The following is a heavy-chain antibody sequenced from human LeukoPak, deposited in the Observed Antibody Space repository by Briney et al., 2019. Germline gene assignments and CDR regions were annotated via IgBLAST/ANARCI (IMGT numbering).Heavy chain of an antibody. V-gene: IGHV3-7*01. CDR2: IRPDGSDK. CDR1: GFTFSSYA. Sequence: GRSLRLSCAASGFTFSSYAMHWVRQAPGKGLEWVANIRPDGSDKYYVDSVKGRFTISRDNAQNSLSLQMNSLRGEDSGVYYCGRWGIEAALDSWGQGTLVTVSS. J-gene: IGHJ5*02. CDR3: GRWGIEAALDS. D-gene: IGHD2-15*01.